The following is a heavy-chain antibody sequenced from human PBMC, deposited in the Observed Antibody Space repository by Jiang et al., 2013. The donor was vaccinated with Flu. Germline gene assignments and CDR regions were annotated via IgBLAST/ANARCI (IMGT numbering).Heavy chain of an antibody. V-gene: IGHV6-1*01. CDR3: ARGSSGWYYFDY. Sequence: QTLSLTCAISGDSVSGNSAAWNWIRQSPSRGLEWLGRTYYRSKWYNDYALSVKGRITINPDTSRNQFSLQLNSVTPEDTAVYYCARGSSGWYYFDYWGQGNPGHRLL. CDR1: GDSVSGNSAA. CDR2: TYYRSKWYN. J-gene: IGHJ4*02. D-gene: IGHD6-19*01.